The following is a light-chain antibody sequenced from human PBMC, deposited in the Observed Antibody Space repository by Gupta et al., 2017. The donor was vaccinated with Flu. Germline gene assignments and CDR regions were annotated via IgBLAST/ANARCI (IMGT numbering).Light chain of an antibody. Sequence: ETVLTQSPATLSLSPGERATLPCRASQSVGTYLDWYQQKPGKAPRLLIYDASNRATGIPARFSGSGSGTDFTLTISSLEPEDFAIYYCQKRSNWPAYTFGQGTKLEI. J-gene: IGKJ2*01. V-gene: IGKV3-11*01. CDR1: QSVGTY. CDR3: QKRSNWPAYT. CDR2: DAS.